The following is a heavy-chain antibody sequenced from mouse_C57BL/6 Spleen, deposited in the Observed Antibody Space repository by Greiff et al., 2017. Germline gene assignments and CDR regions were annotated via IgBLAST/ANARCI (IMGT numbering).Heavy chain of an antibody. D-gene: IGHD2-4*01. V-gene: IGHV1-63*01. CDR2: IYPGGGYT. J-gene: IGHJ4*01. CDR1: GYTFTNYW. Sequence: VQLQESGAELVRPGTSVKMSCKASGYTFTNYWIGWAKQRPGHGLEWIGDIYPGGGYTNYNEKFKGKATLTADKSSSTAYMQFSSLTSEDSAIYYCARYDYGGGYAMDYWGQGTSVTVSS. CDR3: ARYDYGGGYAMDY.